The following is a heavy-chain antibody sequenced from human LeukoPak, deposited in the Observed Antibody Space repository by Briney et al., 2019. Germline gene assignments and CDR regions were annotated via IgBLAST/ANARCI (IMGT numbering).Heavy chain of an antibody. CDR1: GFTFSNAW. V-gene: IGHV3-15*01. Sequence: PGGSLRLSCAASGFTFSNAWMSWVRQAPGKGLEWVGRIKSKTDGGTTDYAAPVKGRFTISRDDSKNTLYLQMNSLKTEDTAVYYCTIAGYYDSSGYYQTFDYWGQETLVTVSS. CDR2: IKSKTDGGTT. D-gene: IGHD3-22*01. J-gene: IGHJ4*02. CDR3: TIAGYYDSSGYYQTFDY.